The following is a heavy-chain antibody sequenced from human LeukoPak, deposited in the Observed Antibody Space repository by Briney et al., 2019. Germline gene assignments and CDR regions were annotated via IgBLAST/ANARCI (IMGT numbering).Heavy chain of an antibody. D-gene: IGHD3-3*01. CDR3: ARAVNFWSGYYPHLGY. CDR1: GGTFSSYA. J-gene: IGHJ4*02. Sequence: GASVKVSCKASGGTFSSYAISWVRQAPGQGLEWMGGIIPIFGTANYAQKFQGRVTITADESTSTAYMELSSLRSEDTAVYYCARAVNFWSGYYPHLGYWGQGTLVTVSS. CDR2: IIPIFGTA. V-gene: IGHV1-69*13.